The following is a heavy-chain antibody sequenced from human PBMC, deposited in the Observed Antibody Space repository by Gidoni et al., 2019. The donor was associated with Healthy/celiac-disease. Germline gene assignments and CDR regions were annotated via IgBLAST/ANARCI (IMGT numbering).Heavy chain of an antibody. CDR2: IILILSIA. D-gene: IGHD6-19*01. Sequence: QVQLVQPGAEVKNPGSPVKASCRALGGTFRSYATSWVRQAPGQGLEWMGRIILILSIANYAQKFQCRVTITANKSTSTAYMELDRLRSKDTAVYYCARRGAVAGPIHDAFDVWGQGTMVTVSS. CDR1: GGTFRSYA. V-gene: IGHV1-69*04. CDR3: ARRGAVAGPIHDAFDV. J-gene: IGHJ3*01.